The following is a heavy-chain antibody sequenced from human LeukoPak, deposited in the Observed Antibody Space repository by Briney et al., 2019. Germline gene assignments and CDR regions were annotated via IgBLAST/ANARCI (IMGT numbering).Heavy chain of an antibody. Sequence: GGSLRLSCAASGFTFSSYAMSWVRQAPGKGLEWVSAISGSGGSTYYADSVKGRLTISRDNSKNTLYLQMNSLRAEDTAVYYCAKPRTPDYYDSSGHFDYWGQGTLVTVSS. CDR1: GFTFSSYA. CDR2: ISGSGGST. CDR3: AKPRTPDYYDSSGHFDY. D-gene: IGHD3-22*01. V-gene: IGHV3-23*01. J-gene: IGHJ4*02.